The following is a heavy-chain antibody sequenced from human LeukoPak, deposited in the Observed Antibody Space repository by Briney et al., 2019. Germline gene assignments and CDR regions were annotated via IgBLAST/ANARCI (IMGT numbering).Heavy chain of an antibody. J-gene: IGHJ6*03. CDR2: IYYSGST. Sequence: PSETLSLTCTVSGGSISSSSYYWGWIRQPPGKGLEWIGSIYYSGSTYYNPSLKSRVTISVDTSKNQFSLKLSSVTAADTAVYYCARSAGIAVAGTGYMDVWGKGTTVTVSS. V-gene: IGHV4-39*01. CDR3: ARSAGIAVAGTGYMDV. CDR1: GGSISSSSYY. D-gene: IGHD6-19*01.